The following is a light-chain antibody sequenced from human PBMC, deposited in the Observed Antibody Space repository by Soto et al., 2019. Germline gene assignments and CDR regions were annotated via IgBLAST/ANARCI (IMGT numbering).Light chain of an antibody. J-gene: IGLJ3*02. CDR3: LSAADNTWV. CDR1: VLPIAY. V-gene: IGLV3-27*01. CDR2: KDV. Sequence: SYELTQPYSVSVSPGQTARITCSGDVLPIAYARWFQKKPGQAPLLVIYKDVERPSGIPGRFFGSSSGTSVTLSISGALVDDEADYYCLSAADNTWVFGGGTQLTVL.